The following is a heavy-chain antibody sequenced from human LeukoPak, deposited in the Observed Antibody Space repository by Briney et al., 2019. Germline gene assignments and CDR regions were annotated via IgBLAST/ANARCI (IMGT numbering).Heavy chain of an antibody. CDR2: ISGSGGST. D-gene: IGHD3-16*01. J-gene: IGHJ4*02. CDR3: AKDRGGRGHFDY. V-gene: IGHV3-23*01. Sequence: GGSLRLSCAASGFTFSSYAMSWVRQAPGKGLEWVSAISGSGGSTYYADSVKGRFTISRDNTKNTLYLQMNSLRAEDTAVYYCAKDRGGRGHFDYWGQGTLVTVSS. CDR1: GFTFSSYA.